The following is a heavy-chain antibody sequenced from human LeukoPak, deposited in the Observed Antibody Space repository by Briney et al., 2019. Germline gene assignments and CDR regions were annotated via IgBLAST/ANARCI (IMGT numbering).Heavy chain of an antibody. D-gene: IGHD3-3*01. Sequence: GGSLRLSCAASGFTISGYSMNWVRQALGKGLEWVSSITGAGNFINYADSVRGRFSISRDNPMKSLYLQMNNLRADDSAVYYCAREAYGFWSGYGYWGQGTLVTVSS. CDR2: ITGAGNFI. V-gene: IGHV3-21*01. J-gene: IGHJ4*02. CDR1: GFTISGYS. CDR3: AREAYGFWSGYGY.